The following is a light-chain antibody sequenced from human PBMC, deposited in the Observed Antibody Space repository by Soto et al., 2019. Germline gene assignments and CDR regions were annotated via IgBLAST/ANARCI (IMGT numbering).Light chain of an antibody. V-gene: IGKV1-5*03. J-gene: IGKJ1*01. CDR1: QSIGSW. CDR2: KAS. CDR3: QQYGSYSPWT. Sequence: DIQMTQSPSTLSASVGERVTITCRASQSIGSWLAWYQKKPGKAPKLLIYKASSLESGVPSRFSGSGSGTEFTLTISSLQPDDFASYYCQQYGSYSPWTFGQGTKVEIK.